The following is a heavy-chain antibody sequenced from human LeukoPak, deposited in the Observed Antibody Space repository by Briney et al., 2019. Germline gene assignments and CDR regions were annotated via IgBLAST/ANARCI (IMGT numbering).Heavy chain of an antibody. J-gene: IGHJ4*02. CDR1: GFTFNTYA. CDR3: ARRPYSGTYYVDY. CDR2: ISYNGGST. D-gene: IGHD1-26*01. V-gene: IGHV3-64*01. Sequence: GGSLRLSCAASGFTFNTYAMHWVRQAPGGGLEYVSAISYNGGSTYYANSVKGRFTISRDNSKNTLYLQMGSLRADDMAVYYCARRPYSGTYYVDYWGQGTLVTVSS.